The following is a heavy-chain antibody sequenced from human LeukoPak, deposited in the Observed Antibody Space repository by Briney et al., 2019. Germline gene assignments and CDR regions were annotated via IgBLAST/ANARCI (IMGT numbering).Heavy chain of an antibody. CDR1: GFTFSSYS. J-gene: IGHJ4*02. D-gene: IGHD1-26*01. V-gene: IGHV3-21*01. Sequence: GGSLRLSCAASGFTFSSYSMNWVRQAPGKGLEWVSSISSSSSYIYYADSVKGRFTISRDNAKNSLYLQMNSPRAEDTAVYYCARNGIVGAGYYFDYWGQGTLVTVSS. CDR3: ARNGIVGAGYYFDY. CDR2: ISSSSSYI.